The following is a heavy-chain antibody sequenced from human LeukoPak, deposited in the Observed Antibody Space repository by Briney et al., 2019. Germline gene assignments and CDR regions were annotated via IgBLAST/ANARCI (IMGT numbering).Heavy chain of an antibody. Sequence: GASVKVSCKASGYTFTSYGISWVRQAPGQGLEWMGWISAYNGNTNYAQKLQGRVTMTTDTSTSTAYMELRSLRSDDTAVYYCARTLLRITIFGVVIVSWFDPWGQATLVTVSS. V-gene: IGHV1-18*01. CDR2: ISAYNGNT. CDR3: ARTLLRITIFGVVIVSWFDP. J-gene: IGHJ5*02. D-gene: IGHD3-3*01. CDR1: GYTFTSYG.